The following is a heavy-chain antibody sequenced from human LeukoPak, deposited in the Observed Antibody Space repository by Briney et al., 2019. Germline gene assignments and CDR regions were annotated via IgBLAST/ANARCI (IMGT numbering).Heavy chain of an antibody. CDR2: IYSSGRT. CDR1: GGSIITCY. D-gene: IGHD4-17*01. Sequence: PSGTLSLTCTVSGGSIITCYWSWIRQPAGKGLEWIGRIYSSGRTNYHPSLESRVTMSVDTSKNQFSLNLTSVTAADTAVYYCARAYGDLYFVYWGQGILVTVSS. V-gene: IGHV4-4*07. J-gene: IGHJ4*02. CDR3: ARAYGDLYFVY.